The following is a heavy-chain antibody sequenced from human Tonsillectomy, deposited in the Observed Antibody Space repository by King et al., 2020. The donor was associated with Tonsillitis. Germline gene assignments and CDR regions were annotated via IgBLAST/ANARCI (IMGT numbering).Heavy chain of an antibody. CDR3: ARGGDLSTGGSLFDP. D-gene: IGHD3-9*01. J-gene: IGHJ5*02. CDR1: GASIISGSYY. CDR2: IYTSGST. Sequence: QLQESGPGLVKPSQTLSLTCSVSGASIISGSYYWSWIRQPAGKGLEWIGRIYTSGSTNYNPSLESRVTMSTDTSRSQFSLKLSSVTAADTAVYYCARGGDLSTGGSLFDPWGQGTLVTGAS. V-gene: IGHV4-61*02.